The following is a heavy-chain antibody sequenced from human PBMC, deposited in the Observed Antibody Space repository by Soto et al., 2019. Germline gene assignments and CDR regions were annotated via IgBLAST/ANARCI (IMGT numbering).Heavy chain of an antibody. D-gene: IGHD6-19*01. V-gene: IGHV4-4*02. CDR2: IYYSGGT. Sequence: QVQLQESGPGLVRPSGTLSLTCAVSGDSINSNYCWTWVRQPPGKGLEWIAEIYYSGGTSYNPSLMSRVTISMDKTRTHFSLNLTSVTDADTALYYCARDPGWGLRFWGQGTLVTVSS. CDR1: GDSINSNYC. CDR3: ARDPGWGLRF. J-gene: IGHJ4*02.